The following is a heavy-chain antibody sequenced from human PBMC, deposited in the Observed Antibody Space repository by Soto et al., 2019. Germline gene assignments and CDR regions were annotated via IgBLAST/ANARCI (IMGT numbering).Heavy chain of an antibody. Sequence: QLQLQESGSGLVKPSQTLSLTCAVSGGSISSGGYSWSWIRQPPGKGLEWIGYIYHSGSTYYNPSLKSRVTISVDRSKNQFSLKLSSVTAADPAVYYCARDTAMAPGYFDLWGRGTLVTVSS. J-gene: IGHJ2*01. D-gene: IGHD5-18*01. V-gene: IGHV4-30-2*01. CDR1: GGSISSGGYS. CDR2: IYHSGST. CDR3: ARDTAMAPGYFDL.